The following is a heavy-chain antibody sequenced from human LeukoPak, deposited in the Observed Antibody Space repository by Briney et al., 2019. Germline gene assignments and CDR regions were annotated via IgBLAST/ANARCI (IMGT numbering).Heavy chain of an antibody. D-gene: IGHD3-16*01. J-gene: IGHJ5*02. V-gene: IGHV3-23*01. CDR1: GFTFSSYA. Sequence: GGSLRLSCAASGFTFSSYAMSWVRQAPGKGLEWASAISGSGGSTYYADSVKGRFTISRDNSKNTLYLQMNSLRAEDTAVYYCAKDYAPTPYFDPWGQGTLVTVSS. CDR3: AKDYAPTPYFDP. CDR2: ISGSGGST.